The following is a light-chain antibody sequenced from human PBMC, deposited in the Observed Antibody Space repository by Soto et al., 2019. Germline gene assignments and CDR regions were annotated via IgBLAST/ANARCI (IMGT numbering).Light chain of an antibody. J-gene: IGLJ2*01. CDR1: SSNIGSNY. Sequence: QSVLTQPPSASGTPGQRVTISCSGSSSNIGSNYVYWYQQLPGTAPKLLIYRNNQRPSGVSDRFSGSKSGTSASLAISGLRSEDEADYYGAAWDDSLSGVVFGGGTKLTVL. CDR3: AAWDDSLSGVV. V-gene: IGLV1-47*01. CDR2: RNN.